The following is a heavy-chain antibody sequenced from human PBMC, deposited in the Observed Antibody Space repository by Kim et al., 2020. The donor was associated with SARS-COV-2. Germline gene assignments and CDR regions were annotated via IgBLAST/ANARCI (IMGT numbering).Heavy chain of an antibody. CDR1: GFTFSSYA. V-gene: IGHV3-30-3*01. D-gene: IGHD2-8*02. Sequence: GGSLRLSCAASGFTFSSYAMHWVRQAPGKGLEWVAVISYDGSNKYYADSVKGRFTISRDNSKNTLYLQMNSLRAEDTAVYYCARDPGWGYCTGGVCNTRGAYYFDYWGQGTLVTVSS. J-gene: IGHJ4*02. CDR2: ISYDGSNK. CDR3: ARDPGWGYCTGGVCNTRGAYYFDY.